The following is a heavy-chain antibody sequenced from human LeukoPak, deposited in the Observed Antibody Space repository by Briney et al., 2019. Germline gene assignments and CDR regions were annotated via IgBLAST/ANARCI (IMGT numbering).Heavy chain of an antibody. CDR3: ARVEPGSYYNPFDY. V-gene: IGHV4-39*07. J-gene: IGHJ4*02. D-gene: IGHD3-10*01. CDR2: IYYSGST. Sequence: PSETLSLTCTVSGGSISSGGYYWGWIRQPPGKGLEWIGNIYYSGSTYYNPSLKSRVTISVDTSKNQFSLKLSSVTAADTAVYYCARVEPGSYYNPFDYWGQGTLVTVSS. CDR1: GGSISSGGYY.